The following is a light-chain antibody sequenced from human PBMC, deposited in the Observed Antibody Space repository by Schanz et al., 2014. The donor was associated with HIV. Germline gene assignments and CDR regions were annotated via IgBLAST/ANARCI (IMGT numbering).Light chain of an antibody. V-gene: IGKV1-5*03. J-gene: IGKJ1*01. CDR2: QAS. Sequence: DVQMPQSPTTLSASVGDRVTITCRASQNIGKWLTWYQQKPGKAPNLLIYQASSLNIGVPSRFSGSGSGTEFTLTISSLQPDDFATYYCQQYDRSSWTFGLGTKVETK. CDR1: QNIGKW. CDR3: QQYDRSSWT.